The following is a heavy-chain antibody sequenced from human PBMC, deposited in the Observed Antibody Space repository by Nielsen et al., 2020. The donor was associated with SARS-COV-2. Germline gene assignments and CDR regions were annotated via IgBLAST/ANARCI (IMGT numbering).Heavy chain of an antibody. V-gene: IGHV4-39*07. J-gene: IGHJ4*02. Sequence: WIRQPPGKGLEWIGSISYSGSSYYNPSLKSRVTISVDTSKNQFSLKLSSVTAADTAVYYCARGQPYYDFWSGYWTTNPPFDYWGQGTLVTVSS. D-gene: IGHD3-3*01. CDR2: ISYSGSS. CDR3: ARGQPYYDFWSGYWTTNPPFDY.